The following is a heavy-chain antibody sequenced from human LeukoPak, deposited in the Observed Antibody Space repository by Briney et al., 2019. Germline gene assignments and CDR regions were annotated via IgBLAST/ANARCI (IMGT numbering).Heavy chain of an antibody. Sequence: ASVKVSCKASGYTFTSYGISWVRQAPGQGLEWMGWISAYNGNTNYAQKFQGRVTMTRDTSISTAYMELSRLRSDDTAVYYCARSMVRGVIEQPFDYWGQGTLVTVSS. V-gene: IGHV1-18*01. CDR1: GYTFTSYG. CDR2: ISAYNGNT. D-gene: IGHD3-10*01. CDR3: ARSMVRGVIEQPFDY. J-gene: IGHJ4*02.